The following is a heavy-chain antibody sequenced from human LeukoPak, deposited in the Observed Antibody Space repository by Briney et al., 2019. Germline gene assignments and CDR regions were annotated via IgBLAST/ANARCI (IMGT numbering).Heavy chain of an antibody. CDR3: ARVRTIFGVGGDY. Sequence: GGSLRLSCAASGFTFSSYSMNWVRQAPGKGLEWVSSISSSSYIYYADSVKGRFTISRDNAKNSLYLQMNSLRAEDTAVYYCARVRTIFGVGGDYWGQGTLVTVFS. D-gene: IGHD3-3*01. J-gene: IGHJ4*02. V-gene: IGHV3-21*01. CDR2: ISSSSYI. CDR1: GFTFSSYS.